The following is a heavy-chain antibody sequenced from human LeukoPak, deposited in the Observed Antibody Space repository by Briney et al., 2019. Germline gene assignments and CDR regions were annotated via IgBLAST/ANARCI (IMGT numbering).Heavy chain of an antibody. CDR2: IAGSGGDT. CDR1: GFTFRSYV. D-gene: IGHD3-22*01. J-gene: IGHJ4*02. Sequence: PGGSLRLSCAASGFTFRSYVMSWVRQPPGKGLEWFSAIAGSGGDTYHADSVKGRFTISRDNSKNTLYLQMNSLTVADTALYYCAKHRFESGGYHSTDWGQGTLVTVSS. CDR3: AKHRFESGGYHSTD. V-gene: IGHV3-23*01.